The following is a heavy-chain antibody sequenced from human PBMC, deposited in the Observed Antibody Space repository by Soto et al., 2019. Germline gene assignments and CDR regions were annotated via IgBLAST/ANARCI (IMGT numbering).Heavy chain of an antibody. Sequence: QVQMVESGGGVVQPGRSLRLSCAASGFTFSSYGMHWVRQAPGKGLEWVAVIWYDGSNKYYADSVKGRFTISRDNSKNTLYLQMNSVRAEDTAVYYCARDVSPSSSWYVDYYYGMDVWGQGTTVTVSS. CDR1: GFTFSSYG. J-gene: IGHJ6*02. CDR2: IWYDGSNK. CDR3: ARDVSPSSSWYVDYYYGMDV. D-gene: IGHD6-13*01. V-gene: IGHV3-33*01.